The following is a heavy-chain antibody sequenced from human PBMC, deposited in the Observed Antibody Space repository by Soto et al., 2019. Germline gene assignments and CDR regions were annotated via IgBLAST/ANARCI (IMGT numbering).Heavy chain of an antibody. J-gene: IGHJ6*03. V-gene: IGHV3-11*01. CDR3: ASEYYDVLTDYYRDYYIDV. CDR2: ISSSGTRM. CDR1: GFTFSDYY. Sequence: QVQLVESGGGLVQPVGSLRLSCTASGFTFSDYYMTWIRQAPGKGLESVSYISSSGTRMYYADSVKGRFTISRHNGKNSLYLQLNSLRAEDPAVYYCASEYYDVLTDYYRDYYIDVWGKGITVTVSS. D-gene: IGHD3-9*01.